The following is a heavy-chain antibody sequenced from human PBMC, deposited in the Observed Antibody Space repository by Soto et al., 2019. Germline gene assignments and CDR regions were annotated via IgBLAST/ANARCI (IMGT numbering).Heavy chain of an antibody. CDR1: GGSFSGYY. V-gene: IGHV4-34*01. D-gene: IGHD3-22*01. J-gene: IGHJ4*02. Sequence: SETLSLTCAVYGGSFSGYYWSWIRQPPGKGLEWIGEINHSGNTNYNPSLKSRVTISVDTSKNQFSLKLSSVTAADTAVYYCARAQPRTYYYDSSGYYPFDYWGQGTLVTVSS. CDR3: ARAQPRTYYYDSSGYYPFDY. CDR2: INHSGNT.